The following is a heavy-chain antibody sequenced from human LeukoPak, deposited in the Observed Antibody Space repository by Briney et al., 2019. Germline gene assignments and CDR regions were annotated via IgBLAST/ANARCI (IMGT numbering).Heavy chain of an antibody. D-gene: IGHD5-12*01. V-gene: IGHV3-30*02. CDR1: GFTFSSYG. CDR3: ARGPSGYHNT. Sequence: GGSLRLSCAASGFTFSSYGMHWVRQAPGKGLEWVALIRYDESNTDSVKGRFTISRDNSKNTLYLQMNSLRAEDTAVYYCARGPSGYHNTGGQGTLVTVSS. J-gene: IGHJ4*02. CDR2: IRYDESNT.